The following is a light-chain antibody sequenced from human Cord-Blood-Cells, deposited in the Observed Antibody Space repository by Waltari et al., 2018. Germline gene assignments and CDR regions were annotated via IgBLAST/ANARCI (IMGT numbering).Light chain of an antibody. CDR3: QQYGSSPPLT. J-gene: IGKJ4*01. V-gene: IGKV3-20*01. Sequence: EIVLTQSPGTLSLSPGERATLPCRASQSVGSSYLALYQQKPGQAPRLLIYGASSRATGIPDRFSGSGSGTDFTLTISRLEPEDFAVYYCQQYGSSPPLTFGGGTKVEIK. CDR1: QSVGSSY. CDR2: GAS.